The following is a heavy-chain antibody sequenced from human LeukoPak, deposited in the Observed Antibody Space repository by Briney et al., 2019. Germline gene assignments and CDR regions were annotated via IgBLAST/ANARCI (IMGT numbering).Heavy chain of an antibody. CDR2: INSDGSST. V-gene: IGHV3-74*01. D-gene: IGHD6-13*01. CDR1: GFTFSGYW. CDR3: AKDRYYRAAAGPRWYFDL. J-gene: IGHJ2*01. Sequence: GGSLRLSCAASGFTFSGYWIHWVRQAPGKGLVWVSRINSDGSSTSYADSVKGRFTISRDNSKNTLYLQMNSLRAEDTAVYYCAKDRYYRAAAGPRWYFDLWGRGTLVTVSS.